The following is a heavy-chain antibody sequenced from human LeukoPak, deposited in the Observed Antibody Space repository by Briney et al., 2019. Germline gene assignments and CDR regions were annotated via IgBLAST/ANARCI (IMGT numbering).Heavy chain of an antibody. Sequence: GASVKVSCKASGYTFTSYGISWVRQAHGQGLEWMGWISAYNGNTNYAQKLQGRVTMTTDTSTSTAYMELRSLRSDDTAVYCCARYHDYDFWSGNWFDPWGQGTLVTVSS. CDR1: GYTFTSYG. CDR2: ISAYNGNT. D-gene: IGHD3-3*01. V-gene: IGHV1-18*01. CDR3: ARYHDYDFWSGNWFDP. J-gene: IGHJ5*02.